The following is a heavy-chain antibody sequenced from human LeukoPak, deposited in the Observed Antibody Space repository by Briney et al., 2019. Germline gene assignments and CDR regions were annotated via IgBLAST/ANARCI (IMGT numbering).Heavy chain of an antibody. D-gene: IGHD3-16*02. J-gene: IGHJ4*02. Sequence: GASVKVSCKASGYTFTGYYMHWVRQAPGQGLEWMGWINPNSGGTNYAQKFQGRVTMTRDTSISTTYMEVSRLRSDDTAVYYCARGTLRLGELSVDYWGQGTLVTVSS. CDR1: GYTFTGYY. V-gene: IGHV1-2*02. CDR3: ARGTLRLGELSVDY. CDR2: INPNSGGT.